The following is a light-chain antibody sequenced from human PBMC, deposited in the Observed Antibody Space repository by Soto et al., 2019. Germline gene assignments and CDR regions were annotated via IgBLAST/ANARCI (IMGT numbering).Light chain of an antibody. CDR3: QQLNSHPRT. CDR1: QTIATY. J-gene: IGKJ2*01. V-gene: IGKV1-9*01. Sequence: IQMTQSPSSLSASVGDRVTLTCRASQTIATYLNWYQQKPGQVPEVLIFGASKLQSGVPSRFSGSGSGTEFTLTISSLQPEDFATYYCQQLNSHPRTFGQGTKLEIK. CDR2: GAS.